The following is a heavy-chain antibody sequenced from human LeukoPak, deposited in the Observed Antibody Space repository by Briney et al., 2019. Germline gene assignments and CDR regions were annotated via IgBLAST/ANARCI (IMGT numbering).Heavy chain of an antibody. D-gene: IGHD4-17*01. J-gene: IGHJ4*02. CDR2: IYYSGST. CDR3: ARTGSTVTMLYPFDH. V-gene: IGHV4-59*01. CDR1: GGSISTYY. Sequence: SETLSLTCTVSGGSISTYYWSWIRQPPGKGLEWIGYIYYSGSTNYNPSLKSRVTISVDTSKNQFSLKLSSVTAADTAVYYCARTGSTVTMLYPFDHWGQGTLVTVSS.